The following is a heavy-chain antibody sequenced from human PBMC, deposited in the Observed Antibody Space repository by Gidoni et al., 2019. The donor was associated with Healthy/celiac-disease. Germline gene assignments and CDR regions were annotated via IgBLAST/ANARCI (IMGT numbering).Heavy chain of an antibody. D-gene: IGHD3-3*01. J-gene: IGHJ4*02. Sequence: QVQLQQWGAGLLKPSETLSLTCAVYGGSFSGYYWSWIRQPPGKGLEWIGEINHSGSTNYNPSLKSRVTISVDTSKNQFSLKLSSVTAADTAVYYCASQYFGVVIYWGQGTLVTVSS. V-gene: IGHV4-34*01. CDR2: INHSGST. CDR1: GGSFSGYY. CDR3: ASQYFGVVIY.